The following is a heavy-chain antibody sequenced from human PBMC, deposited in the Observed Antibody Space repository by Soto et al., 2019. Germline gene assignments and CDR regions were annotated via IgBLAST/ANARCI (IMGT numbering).Heavy chain of an antibody. CDR2: ISYDGSNK. D-gene: IGHD1-26*01. V-gene: IGHV3-30*18. Sequence: QVQLVESGGGVVQPGRSLRLSCAASGFTFSSYGMHWVRQAPGKGLEWVAVISYDGSNKYYADSVKGRFTISRDNSKNTLYLQMNSLRAEDTAVYYCAKDRYGIVGALGYCDYWGQGTLVTVSS. CDR3: AKDRYGIVGALGYCDY. CDR1: GFTFSSYG. J-gene: IGHJ4*02.